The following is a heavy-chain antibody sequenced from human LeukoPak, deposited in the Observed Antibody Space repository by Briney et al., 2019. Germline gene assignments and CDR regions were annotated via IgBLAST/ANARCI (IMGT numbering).Heavy chain of an antibody. CDR3: AKSHYYDSSGSQNNWFDP. D-gene: IGHD3-22*01. CDR2: INHSGST. J-gene: IGHJ5*02. Sequence: SETLSLTCAVYGGSFSGYYWSWIRQPPGKGLEWIGEINHSGSTNYNPSLKSRVTISVDTSKNQFSLKLSSVTAADTAVYYCAKSHYYDSSGSQNNWFDPWGQGTLVTVSS. CDR1: GGSFSGYY. V-gene: IGHV4-34*01.